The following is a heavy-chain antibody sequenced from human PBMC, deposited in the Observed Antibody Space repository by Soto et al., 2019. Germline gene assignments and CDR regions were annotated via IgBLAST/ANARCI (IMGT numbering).Heavy chain of an antibody. CDR2: INPNLGHS. CDR1: GYTFTAFH. J-gene: IGHJ4*02. Sequence: ASVKVSCKASGYTFTAFHMHWVRQAPGLGLQWMGIINPNLGHSNTAQRFQGRVAMTWDTSTSTVYMELSSLTSDDTAVYYCARAPYSTSSFLFDHWGQGTPVTVSS. V-gene: IGHV1-46*01. CDR3: ARAPYSTSSFLFDH. D-gene: IGHD6-6*01.